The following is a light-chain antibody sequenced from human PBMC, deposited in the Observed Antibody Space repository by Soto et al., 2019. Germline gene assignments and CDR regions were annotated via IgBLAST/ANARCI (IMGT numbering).Light chain of an antibody. Sequence: TQSPSFLSASVGDRVTITCRATQGISNYLAWYQQKPGQAPRLLIYGASTRATGIPARFSGSGSGTEFTLTISSLQSEDFAVYYCQQYNNWPPLTFGGGTKVEI. CDR1: QGISNY. CDR2: GAS. J-gene: IGKJ4*01. CDR3: QQYNNWPPLT. V-gene: IGKV3-15*01.